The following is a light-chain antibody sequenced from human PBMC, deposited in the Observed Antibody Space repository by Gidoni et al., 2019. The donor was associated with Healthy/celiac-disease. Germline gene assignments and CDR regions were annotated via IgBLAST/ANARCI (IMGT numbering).Light chain of an antibody. J-gene: IGLJ1*01. V-gene: IGLV3-21*02. CDR2: DDS. CDR3: QVWDSSSDRYV. Sequence: SYVLTQPPSVSVAPGQTARITCGGNKIGSKSVHWYQQKPGQAPVLVVYDDSARPSGIPERFSGSNSGNTATLTISRVEAGDEADYYCQVWDSSSDRYVFGTGTKVTVL. CDR1: KIGSKS.